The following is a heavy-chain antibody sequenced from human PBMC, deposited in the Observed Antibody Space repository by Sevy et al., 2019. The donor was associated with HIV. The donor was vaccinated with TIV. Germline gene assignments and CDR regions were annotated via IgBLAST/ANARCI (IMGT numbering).Heavy chain of an antibody. CDR3: AREVVLRFLEWLNTYYYYYMDV. CDR2: ISGSGGST. D-gene: IGHD3-3*01. V-gene: IGHV3-23*01. J-gene: IGHJ6*03. CDR1: GFTFSSYA. Sequence: GGSLRLSCAASGFTFSSYAMSWVRQAPGKGLEWVSAISGSGGSTYYADSVKGRFTISRDNSKNTLYLQMNSPRAEDTAVYYCAREVVLRFLEWLNTYYYYYMDVWGKGTTVTVSS.